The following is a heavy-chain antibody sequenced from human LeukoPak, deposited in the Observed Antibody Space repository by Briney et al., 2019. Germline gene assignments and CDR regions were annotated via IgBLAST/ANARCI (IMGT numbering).Heavy chain of an antibody. CDR1: GGSTSSGGYS. J-gene: IGHJ6*02. Sequence: SQTLSLTCAVSGGSTSSGGYSWSWIRQPPGKGLEWIGYIYHSGSTYYNPSLKSRVTISVDRSKNQFSLKLSSVTAADTAVYYCAREASPSGMDVWGQGTTVTVSS. CDR3: AREASPSGMDV. CDR2: IYHSGST. V-gene: IGHV4-30-2*01.